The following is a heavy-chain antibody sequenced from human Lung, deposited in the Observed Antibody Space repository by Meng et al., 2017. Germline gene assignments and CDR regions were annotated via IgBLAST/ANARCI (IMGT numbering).Heavy chain of an antibody. V-gene: IGHV1-46*01. Sequence: ASVKVSCKASGYDFTTYYIYWVRQAPGQGLEWMAIINPGGSNTTYAQRFQGRLTMTWGTSTSTVYMKRSGLRSEDTAVYFCTRAGSSRSPPRDYWGQGTLVTVSS. CDR2: INPGGSNT. CDR1: GYDFTTYY. J-gene: IGHJ4*02. D-gene: IGHD3-10*01. CDR3: TRAGSSRSPPRDY.